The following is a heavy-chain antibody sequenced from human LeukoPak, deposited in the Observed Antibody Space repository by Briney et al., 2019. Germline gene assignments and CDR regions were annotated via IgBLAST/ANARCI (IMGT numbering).Heavy chain of an antibody. J-gene: IGHJ6*02. Sequence: GGSLRLSCAASGFTFSSYNMNWVRQAPGKGLEWVSSISSSSSYRYYADSLKGRFTISRDNAKNSLYLQLNSLRAEDTAVYYCARDMYDDYGMDVWGQGTTVTVSS. CDR3: ARDMYDDYGMDV. D-gene: IGHD3-3*01. CDR2: ISSSSSYR. CDR1: GFTFSSYN. V-gene: IGHV3-21*01.